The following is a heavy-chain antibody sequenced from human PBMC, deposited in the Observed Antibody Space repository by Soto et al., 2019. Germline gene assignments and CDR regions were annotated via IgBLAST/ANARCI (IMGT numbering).Heavy chain of an antibody. CDR2: IYYSGRT. CDR1: GESISSSSYY. D-gene: IGHD2-21*02. Sequence: PSETLSLTCIVSGESISSSSYYWGSIRQPPGKGLEWIGSIYYSGRTYYNPSFKSRVTISIDTSKNQFSLKLSSVTATDTAVYYCARQRTTVVTQAYFDHWGQVALIPVSP. CDR3: ARQRTTVVTQAYFDH. V-gene: IGHV4-39*01. J-gene: IGHJ4*02.